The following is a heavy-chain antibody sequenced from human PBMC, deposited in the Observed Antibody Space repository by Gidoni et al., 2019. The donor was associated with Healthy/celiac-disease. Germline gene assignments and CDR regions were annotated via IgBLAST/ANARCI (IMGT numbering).Heavy chain of an antibody. J-gene: IGHJ6*02. V-gene: IGHV1-46*01. CDR1: GYTFTSYY. CDR3: AITDYDILTGYQYYYYGMDV. CDR2: INPSGGST. D-gene: IGHD3-9*01. Sequence: QVQLVQSGAEVKKPGASVKVSCKASGYTFTSYYMPWVRQAPGQGLEWMGIINPSGGSTSYAQKFQGRVTMTRDTSTSTVYMELSSLRSEDTAVYYCAITDYDILTGYQYYYYGMDVWGQGTTVTVSS.